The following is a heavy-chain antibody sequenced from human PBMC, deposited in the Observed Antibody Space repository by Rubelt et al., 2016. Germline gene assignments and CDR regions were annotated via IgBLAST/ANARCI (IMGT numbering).Heavy chain of an antibody. CDR1: SYW. Sequence: SYWMHWVRQAPGKGLVWVSRINSDGSSTSYADSVKGRFTISRDNAKNTLYLQMNSLRTEDTAVYYCARDLYTAPNWFDPWGQGTLVTVSS. V-gene: IGHV3-74*01. CDR3: ARDLYTAPNWFDP. CDR2: INSDGSST. J-gene: IGHJ5*02.